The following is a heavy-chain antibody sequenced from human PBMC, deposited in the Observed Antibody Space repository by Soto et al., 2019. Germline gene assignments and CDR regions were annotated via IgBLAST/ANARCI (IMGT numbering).Heavy chain of an antibody. V-gene: IGHV3-9*01. J-gene: IGHJ5*01. Sequence: EVQLVESGGGLVQPGRSQRLSCATSGFTFDDYAMHWVRQAPGKGLEWDAGLNWNSAKVGYADSVKGRCTISRDNANNSLHLQLNSLRTEDKALYYCVKASGAGIVVVPATMRRAYYKLDSWGQGTLVTVSS. CDR3: VKASGAGIVVVPATMRRAYYKLDS. CDR2: LNWNSAKV. D-gene: IGHD2-2*01. CDR1: GFTFDDYA.